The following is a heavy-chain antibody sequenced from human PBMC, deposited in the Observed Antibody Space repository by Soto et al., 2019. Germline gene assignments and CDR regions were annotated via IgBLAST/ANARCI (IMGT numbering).Heavy chain of an antibody. CDR2: ISGSGGST. Sequence: PGGSLRLSCAASGFTFSSYAMTWVRQAPGKGLEWVSVISGSGGSTYYADSVKGRFTISRDNSKNTLYLQMNSLRAEDTAVYYCAKDRTPGYSSSTPKNYYYYYGMDVWGQGTTVTVSS. CDR1: GFTFSSYA. CDR3: AKDRTPGYSSSTPKNYYYYYGMDV. V-gene: IGHV3-23*01. D-gene: IGHD6-13*01. J-gene: IGHJ6*02.